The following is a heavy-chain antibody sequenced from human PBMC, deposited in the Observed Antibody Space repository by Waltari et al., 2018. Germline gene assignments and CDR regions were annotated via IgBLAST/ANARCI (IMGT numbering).Heavy chain of an antibody. D-gene: IGHD3-22*01. Sequence: QVQLVQSGAEVKKPGASVKVSCKVSGYTLTELSMHWVRQAPGKGLEWMGGFDPEDGDTIYAQKFQGRVTMTEDTSTDTAYMELSSLRSEDTAVYYCATTMIWDQPPLRYAFDIWGQGTMVTVSS. CDR2: FDPEDGDT. V-gene: IGHV1-24*01. CDR1: GYTLTELS. CDR3: ATTMIWDQPPLRYAFDI. J-gene: IGHJ3*02.